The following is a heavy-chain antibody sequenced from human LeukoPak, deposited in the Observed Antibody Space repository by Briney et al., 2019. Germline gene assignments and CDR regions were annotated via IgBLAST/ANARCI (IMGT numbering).Heavy chain of an antibody. CDR1: GGSISSYY. D-gene: IGHD3-3*01. CDR2: IYTSGST. J-gene: IGHJ5*02. V-gene: IGHV4-4*07. CDR3: ARDGTYYDFWSGYDWFDP. Sequence: PSETLSLTCTVSGGSISSYYWSWIRQPAGKGLEWIGRIYTSGSTNYNPSLKSRVTMSVDTSKNQFSLKPSSVTAADTAVYYCARDGTYYDFWSGYDWFDPWGQGTLVTVSS.